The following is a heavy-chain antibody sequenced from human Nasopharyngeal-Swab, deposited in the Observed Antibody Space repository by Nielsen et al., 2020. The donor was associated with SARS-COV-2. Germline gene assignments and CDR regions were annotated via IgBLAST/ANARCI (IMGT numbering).Heavy chain of an antibody. Sequence: GGSLRLSCAATGFTFSSYAMSWVRQAPGKGLEWVSAISGSGGSTYYADSVKGRFTISRDNSKNTLYLQMNSLRAEDTAVYYCAKGRYTMSYYYYMDVWGKGTTVTVSS. CDR1: GFTFSSYA. CDR3: AKGRYTMSYYYYMDV. CDR2: ISGSGGST. D-gene: IGHD3-22*01. J-gene: IGHJ6*03. V-gene: IGHV3-23*01.